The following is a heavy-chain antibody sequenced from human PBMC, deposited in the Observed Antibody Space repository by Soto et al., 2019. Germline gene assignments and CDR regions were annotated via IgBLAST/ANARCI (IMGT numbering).Heavy chain of an antibody. V-gene: IGHV1-69*12. CDR3: APPFGIAARRSGGYYYGMDV. CDR1: GGTFSSYA. J-gene: IGHJ6*02. Sequence: QVQLVQSGAEVKKPGSSVKVSCKASGGTFSSYAISWVRQAPGQGLEWMGRINPIFGTANYAQKFQGRVTITADEYSSTAYMELSIRSSEDTDVSYCAPPFGIAARRSGGYYYGMDVWGQGTTVTVSS. D-gene: IGHD6-6*01. CDR2: INPIFGTA.